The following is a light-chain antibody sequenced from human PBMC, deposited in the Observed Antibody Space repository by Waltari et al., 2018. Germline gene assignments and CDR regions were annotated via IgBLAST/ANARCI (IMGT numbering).Light chain of an antibody. CDR3: QQLNSYPPYT. J-gene: IGKJ2*01. CDR1: QGISSY. CDR2: AAS. V-gene: IGKV1-9*01. Sequence: DIQLTQSPSFLSASVGDRVTITCRASQGISSYLAWYQQKPGKATKLLIYAASTLQSGVPSRFSGSGSGTEFTLTISSLQPEDFATYYCQQLNSYPPYTFGQGTKLEIK.